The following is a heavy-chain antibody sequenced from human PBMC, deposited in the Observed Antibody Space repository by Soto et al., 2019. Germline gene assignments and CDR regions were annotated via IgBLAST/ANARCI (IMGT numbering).Heavy chain of an antibody. D-gene: IGHD3-3*01. J-gene: IGHJ5*02. V-gene: IGHV3-30*18. CDR1: GFTFSNAW. Sequence: GGSLRLSCAASGFTFSNAWMSWVRQAPGKGLEWVAVISYDGSNKYYADSVKGRFTISRDNSKNTLYLQMNSLRAEDTAVYYCAKKQAVYDFWSGYSNNWFDPWGQGTLVTVSS. CDR2: ISYDGSNK. CDR3: AKKQAVYDFWSGYSNNWFDP.